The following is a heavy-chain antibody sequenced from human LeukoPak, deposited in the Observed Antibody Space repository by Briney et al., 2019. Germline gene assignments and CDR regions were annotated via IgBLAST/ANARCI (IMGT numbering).Heavy chain of an antibody. CDR3: ARDPYDFWTVRVYYYYMDV. Sequence: GGSLRLSCAASGFIFSIYEMNWVRQAPGNGLEWVSYISSSGSTIYYADSVKGRFTISRDNAKNSLYLQMNSLRAEDTAVYYCARDPYDFWTVRVYYYYMDVWGKGTTVTVSS. CDR1: GFIFSIYE. CDR2: ISSSGSTI. J-gene: IGHJ6*03. D-gene: IGHD3-3*01. V-gene: IGHV3-48*03.